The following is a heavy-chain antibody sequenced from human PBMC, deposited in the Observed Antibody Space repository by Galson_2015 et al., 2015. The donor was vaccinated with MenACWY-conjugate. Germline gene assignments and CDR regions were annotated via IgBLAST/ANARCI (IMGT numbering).Heavy chain of an antibody. CDR3: AREGYSYGLAIDTFDF. Sequence: ETLSLTCSVSGGSISSNNYYWGWIRQPPGKGLEWIGSIYYSGSTYYNPSLKSRVTISVDTSTNQFSLKVNSVTAADTAVYYCAREGYSYGLAIDTFDFWGQGTLVTVSS. CDR2: IYYSGST. CDR1: GGSISSNNYY. V-gene: IGHV4-39*02. J-gene: IGHJ4*02. D-gene: IGHD5-18*01.